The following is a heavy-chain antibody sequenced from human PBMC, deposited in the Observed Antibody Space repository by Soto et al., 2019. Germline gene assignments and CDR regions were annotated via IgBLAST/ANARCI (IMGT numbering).Heavy chain of an antibody. V-gene: IGHV3-21*01. CDR3: ARDDSSTSSSSSFDY. D-gene: IGHD6-6*01. J-gene: IGHJ4*02. CDR1: GFTFSSYS. CDR2: ISSSSTYM. Sequence: EVQLVESGGGLVKPGGSLRLSCAASGFTFSSYSMSWVRQAPGKGLEWVSSISSSSTYMYYADSVKGRFTISRDNAKNSLYLQMNSLRAEDTAVYYCARDDSSTSSSSSFDYWGQGTLVTVSS.